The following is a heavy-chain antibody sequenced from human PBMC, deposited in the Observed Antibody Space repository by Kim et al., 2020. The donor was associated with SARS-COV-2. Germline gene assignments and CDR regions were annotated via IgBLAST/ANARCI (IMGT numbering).Heavy chain of an antibody. V-gene: IGHV7-4-1*02. Sequence: ASVKVSCKASGYTFTSYAMNWVRQAPGQGLEWMGWINTNTGNPTYAQGFTGRFVFSLDTSVSTAYLQISSLKAEDTAVYYCARDGDGLYSSGHAFDIWGQGTMVTVSS. CDR1: GYTFTSYA. J-gene: IGHJ3*02. D-gene: IGHD6-19*01. CDR3: ARDGDGLYSSGHAFDI. CDR2: INTNTGNP.